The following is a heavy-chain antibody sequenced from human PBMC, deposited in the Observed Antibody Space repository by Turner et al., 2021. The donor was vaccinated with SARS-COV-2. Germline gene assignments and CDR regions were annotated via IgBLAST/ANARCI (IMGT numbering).Heavy chain of an antibody. CDR2: IYSGGST. V-gene: IGHV3-53*01. J-gene: IGHJ6*02. CDR3: ARDLMEVGGMDV. CDR1: GFTVSSNY. Sequence: EVTLVESGGGLVQPGGSLRLSCAASGFTVSSNYMSWVRQAPGKGLEWVSVIYSGGSTYYADSVKGRFTISRDNSKNTLYLQMNSLRAEDTAVYYCARDLMEVGGMDVWGQGTTVTVSS. D-gene: IGHD3-3*01.